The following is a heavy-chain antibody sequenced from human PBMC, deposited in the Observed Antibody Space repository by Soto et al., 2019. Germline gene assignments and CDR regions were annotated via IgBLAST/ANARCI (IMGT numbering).Heavy chain of an antibody. J-gene: IGHJ5*02. CDR2: IYHSGST. Sequence: QLQLQESGSGLVRPSQTLSLTCAVSGGSIGSGGYSWNWIRQPPGKGLEWIGCIYHSGSTPYNPSLNSRAPTSVDKSKNQFSLKLTSVTAADTAVYYCARDHLEGNWFDPWGQGTLVTVSS. CDR1: GGSIGSGGYS. CDR3: ARDHLEGNWFDP. V-gene: IGHV4-30-2*01.